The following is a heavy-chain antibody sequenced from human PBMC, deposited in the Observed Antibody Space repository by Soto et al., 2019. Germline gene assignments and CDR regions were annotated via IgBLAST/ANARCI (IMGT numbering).Heavy chain of an antibody. D-gene: IGHD6-13*01. CDR1: GFTFSSYG. J-gene: IGHJ5*02. V-gene: IGHV3-30*03. CDR3: VTAAGPNWFDP. CDR2: ISYDGSNK. Sequence: GGSLRLSCAASGFTFSSYGMHWVRQAPGKGLEWVAVISYDGSNKYYADSVKGRFTISRDNSKNTLYLQMNSLRAEDTAVYYCVTAAGPNWFDPWGRGTLVTVSS.